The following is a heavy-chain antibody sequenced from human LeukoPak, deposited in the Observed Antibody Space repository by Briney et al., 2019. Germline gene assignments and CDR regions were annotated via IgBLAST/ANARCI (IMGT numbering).Heavy chain of an antibody. Sequence: GASVKVSCKASGYTFTGYYMHWVRQAPGQGLEWMGWINPNSGGTNYAQKFQGRVTMIRDTSISTAYMELSSLRSEDTAVYYCARDNSVEDTAWWFDPWGQGTLVTVSS. CDR2: INPNSGGT. J-gene: IGHJ5*02. CDR1: GYTFTGYY. CDR3: ARDNSVEDTAWWFDP. D-gene: IGHD4-23*01. V-gene: IGHV1-2*02.